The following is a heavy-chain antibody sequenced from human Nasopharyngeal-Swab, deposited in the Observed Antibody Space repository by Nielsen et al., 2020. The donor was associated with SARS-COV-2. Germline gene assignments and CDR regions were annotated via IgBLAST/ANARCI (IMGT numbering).Heavy chain of an antibody. CDR3: ARASKTGAAAGLHPFGN. CDR2: ISSSSSTI. V-gene: IGHV3-48*02. CDR1: GLTFSSYD. D-gene: IGHD6-13*01. J-gene: IGHJ4*02. Sequence: GESLKISCAVSGLTFSSYDMNWVRQAPGKGLEWVSYISSSSSTIYYADSVKGRFTISRDNAQNSLSLQMNSLREEDTAIYYCARASKTGAAAGLHPFGNWGQGTLVTVSS.